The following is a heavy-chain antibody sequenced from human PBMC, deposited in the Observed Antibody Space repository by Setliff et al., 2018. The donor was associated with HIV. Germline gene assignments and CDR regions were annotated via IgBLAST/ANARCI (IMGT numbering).Heavy chain of an antibody. CDR1: GDSIGTYY. J-gene: IGHJ4*02. V-gene: IGHV4-59*12. CDR2: FYYGGST. CDR3: VSQYGSGSYLNY. D-gene: IGHD3-10*01. Sequence: SETLSLTCSVSGDSIGTYYWNWIRQTPGKRLEWIGFFYYGGSTDYNPSLKSRVTISLDTSRNQFSLDLSSVTAADTAVYFCVSQYGSGSYLNYWSQGTLVTVSS.